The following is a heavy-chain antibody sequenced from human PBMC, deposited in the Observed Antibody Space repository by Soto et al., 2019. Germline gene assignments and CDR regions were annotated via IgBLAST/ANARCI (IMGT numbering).Heavy chain of an antibody. Sequence: GGSLRLSCAASGFTFSSYWMGWVRQAPGKGLEWVANIKQDGSEKYYVDSVKGRFTISRDNAKNSLYLQMNSLRAEDTAVYYCAKDRYGDYVRYYYGMDVWGQGTTVTVSS. CDR1: GFTFSSYW. D-gene: IGHD4-17*01. CDR3: AKDRYGDYVRYYYGMDV. J-gene: IGHJ6*02. CDR2: IKQDGSEK. V-gene: IGHV3-7*05.